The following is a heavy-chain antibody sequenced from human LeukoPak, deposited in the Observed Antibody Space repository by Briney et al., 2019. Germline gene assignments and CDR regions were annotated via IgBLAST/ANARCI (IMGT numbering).Heavy chain of an antibody. D-gene: IGHD3-22*01. CDR3: AITYYYDSSGYYSLGAFDI. J-gene: IGHJ3*02. CDR1: GGSISSYY. V-gene: IGHV4-4*07. CDR2: IYTSGST. Sequence: SETLSLTCTVSGGSISSYYWSWIRQPAGKGLEWIGRIYTSGSTNYNPSLKRRVTMSVDTSKNQFSLKLSSVTAADTAVYYCAITYYYDSSGYYSLGAFDIWGQGTMVTVSS.